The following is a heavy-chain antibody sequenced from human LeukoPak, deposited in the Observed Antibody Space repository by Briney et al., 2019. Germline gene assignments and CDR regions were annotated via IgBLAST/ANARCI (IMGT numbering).Heavy chain of an antibody. CDR3: ARLVGGSAYYFDY. Sequence: GGSLRLSCAASGFTVSSNYMSWVRQAPGRGLEWVSVIYSGGSTYYADSVKGRFTISRDNSKNTLYLQMHSLRAEDTAVYYCARLVGGSAYYFDYWGQGTLVTVSS. CDR2: IYSGGST. J-gene: IGHJ4*02. CDR1: GFTVSSNY. V-gene: IGHV3-53*01. D-gene: IGHD2-15*01.